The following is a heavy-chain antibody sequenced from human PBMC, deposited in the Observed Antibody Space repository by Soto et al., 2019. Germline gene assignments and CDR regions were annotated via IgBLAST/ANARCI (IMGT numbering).Heavy chain of an antibody. CDR3: SRAGILTTPYYFDY. Sequence: PGGSLRLSCAAFGFTFSDHYMDWVRQAPGKGLEWVGRIRNKANSYTTEYAASVKGRFTISRDDSKNALFLQMNSLKTEDTAVYYCSRAGILTTPYYFDYWG. CDR2: IRNKANSYTT. V-gene: IGHV3-72*01. D-gene: IGHD4-4*01. CDR1: GFTFSDHY. J-gene: IGHJ4*01.